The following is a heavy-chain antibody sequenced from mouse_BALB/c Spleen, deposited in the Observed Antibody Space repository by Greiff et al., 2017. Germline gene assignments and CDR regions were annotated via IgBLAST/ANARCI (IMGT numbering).Heavy chain of an antibody. CDR3: ARDYRGMAMDY. D-gene: IGHD2-13*01. V-gene: IGHV1-63*02. J-gene: IGHJ4*01. CDR2: IYPGGGYT. Sequence: QVQLQQSGAELVRPGTSVKMSCKAAGYTFTNYWIGWVKQMPGHGLEWIGDIYPGGGYTNYNEKFKGKATLTADTSSSTAYMQLSSLTSEDSADYYCARDYRGMAMDYWGQGTSVTVS. CDR1: GYTFTNYW.